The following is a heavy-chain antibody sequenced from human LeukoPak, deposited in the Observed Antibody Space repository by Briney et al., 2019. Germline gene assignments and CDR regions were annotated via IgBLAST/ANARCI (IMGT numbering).Heavy chain of an antibody. CDR2: INPSGGST. CDR3: ARAQQLVFGAFDI. J-gene: IGHJ3*02. V-gene: IGHV1-46*03. Sequence: ASVMVSCKASGYTFTRYDMHWVRKPPEQGLEGTGIINPSGGSTSYAQKFKGRVTMTRETSTSTVYMELSSQRSEDTAVYYCARAQQLVFGAFDIWGQGTMVTVSS. CDR1: GYTFTRYD. D-gene: IGHD6-13*01.